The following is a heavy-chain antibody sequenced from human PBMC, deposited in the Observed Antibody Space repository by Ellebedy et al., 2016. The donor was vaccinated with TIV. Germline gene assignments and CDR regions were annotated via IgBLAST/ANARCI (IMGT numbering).Heavy chain of an antibody. V-gene: IGHV1-69*13. J-gene: IGHJ4*02. Sequence: AASVKVSCKASGGTFSRYGFNWVRQAPGLGLEWMGGIIPMFGTAKYAEKFQGRVTITADESTSTASMELASLTSEDTAVYYCVRDQAEGRSSDYWGQGTLVTVSS. CDR1: GGTFSRYG. D-gene: IGHD6-13*01. CDR2: IIPMFGTA. CDR3: VRDQAEGRSSDY.